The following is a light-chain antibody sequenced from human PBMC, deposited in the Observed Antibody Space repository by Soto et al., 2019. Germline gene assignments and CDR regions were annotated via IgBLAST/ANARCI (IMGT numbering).Light chain of an antibody. V-gene: IGKV3-20*01. CDR2: GAS. Sequence: EIVLTQSPGTLSLSPGERATLSCRASQSVSSSYLAWYQQKPGQAPRLLLYGASSRATGIPGSFSGSRAWTDFSLPISRLEPDDVAVYYCRQYGSSPLFTFGPGTKVDIK. J-gene: IGKJ3*01. CDR1: QSVSSSY. CDR3: RQYGSSPLFT.